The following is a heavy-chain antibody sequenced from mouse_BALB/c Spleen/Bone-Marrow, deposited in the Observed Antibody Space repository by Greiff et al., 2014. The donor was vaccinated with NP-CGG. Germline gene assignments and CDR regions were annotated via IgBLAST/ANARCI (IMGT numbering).Heavy chain of an antibody. CDR1: GYAFSVYW. CDR2: IYPGDGDT. CDR3: ARGGISVDY. V-gene: IGHV1-80*01. Sequence: LVESGAELVRPGSSEKISCKASGYAFSVYWMNWVKQRPGQGLEWIGQIYPGDGDTNYNGKFKGRATLTADKSSNTAYMQLSSLTSEDSAVYFCARGGISVDYWGQGTTLTVSS. J-gene: IGHJ2*01.